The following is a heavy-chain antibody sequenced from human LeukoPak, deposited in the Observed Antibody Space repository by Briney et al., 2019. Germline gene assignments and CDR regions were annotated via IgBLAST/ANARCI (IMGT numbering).Heavy chain of an antibody. V-gene: IGHV4-59*01. Sequence: SETLSLTCTVSGGTISSYYWSWIRQPPGKGLEWIGYINYRGSTNYITSLKSRVNISVDTSKNQFSLKLSSVTAADTAVYYCASTAKSGSDYWGQGTLVTVSS. CDR2: INYRGST. D-gene: IGHD3-10*01. CDR1: GGTISSYY. CDR3: ASTAKSGSDY. J-gene: IGHJ4*02.